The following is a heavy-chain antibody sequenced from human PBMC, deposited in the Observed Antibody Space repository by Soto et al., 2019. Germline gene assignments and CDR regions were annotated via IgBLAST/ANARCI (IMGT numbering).Heavy chain of an antibody. CDR1: GYSISTYY. V-gene: IGHV4-59*01. CDR2: IFYSGGT. D-gene: IGHD1-1*01. CDR3: ARLQLVQKVIEY. Sequence: PXETLSLTCTVSGYSISTYYWSWIRQPPGKGLHWIGYIFYSGGTAYNPSLKSRVTISLDISKKQISLKLSSVTTADTATYFCARLQLVQKVIEYWGQGTLVTVSS. J-gene: IGHJ4*02.